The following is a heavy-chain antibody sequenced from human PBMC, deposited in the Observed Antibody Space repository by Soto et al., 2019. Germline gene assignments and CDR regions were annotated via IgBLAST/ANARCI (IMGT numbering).Heavy chain of an antibody. J-gene: IGHJ5*02. CDR2: IYYTGST. D-gene: IGHD2-21*01. Sequence: QLQLQESGPGLVKSSETLSLTCTVSGGSINSSSYYWGWIRQPPGKGLEWIGSIYYTGSTYYNPSLQSRLTISVDTSKNQFSLRVTSVTAADTAIYYCVRPVVVAPSTTHWFDPWGQGTLVIVSS. V-gene: IGHV4-39*01. CDR3: VRPVVVAPSTTHWFDP. CDR1: GGSINSSSYY.